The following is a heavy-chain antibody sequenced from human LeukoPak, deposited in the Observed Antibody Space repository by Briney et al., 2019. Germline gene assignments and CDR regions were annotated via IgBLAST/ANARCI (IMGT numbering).Heavy chain of an antibody. CDR1: GGSISSSGFF. V-gene: IGHV4-39*01. D-gene: IGHD6-13*01. CDR3: ARHGVAAYSSSPFDY. Sequence: SETLSLTCTVSGGSISSSGFFWGWIRQPLGKGLEWIGSIFYSGSTYHNPSLKSRVTISVDTSMSQFSLKLSSVTAADTAVYYCARHGVAAYSSSPFDYWGQGTLVAVSS. CDR2: IFYSGST. J-gene: IGHJ4*02.